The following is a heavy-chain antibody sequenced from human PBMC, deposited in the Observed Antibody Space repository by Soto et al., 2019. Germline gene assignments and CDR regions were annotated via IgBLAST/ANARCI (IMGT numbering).Heavy chain of an antibody. J-gene: IGHJ3*02. D-gene: IGHD6-13*01. V-gene: IGHV3-33*01. CDR3: ARDRQQLVASDAFDI. Sequence: QVQLVESGGGVVQPGRSLRLSCAASGFTFSSYGMHWVRQAPGKGLEWVAVIWYDGSNKYYADSVKGRFTISRDNSKNTLYLQMNSLRAEDTAVYYCARDRQQLVASDAFDIWGQGTMVTVSS. CDR1: GFTFSSYG. CDR2: IWYDGSNK.